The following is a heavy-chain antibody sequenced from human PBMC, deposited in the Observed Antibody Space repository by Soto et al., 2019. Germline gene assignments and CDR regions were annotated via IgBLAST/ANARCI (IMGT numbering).Heavy chain of an antibody. CDR2: IWYDGSNK. D-gene: IGHD2-15*01. CDR1: GFTFSSYG. CDR3: ARKGHCSGGSFYQYYYYGMDV. V-gene: IGHV3-33*01. J-gene: IGHJ6*02. Sequence: QVQLVESGGGVVQPGRSLRLSCAASGFTFSSYGMHWVRQAPGKGLEWVAVIWYDGSNKYYADSVKGRFTISRDNSKNTLYLQMNRLRAEDTAVYYCARKGHCSGGSFYQYYYYGMDVWGQGTTVTVSS.